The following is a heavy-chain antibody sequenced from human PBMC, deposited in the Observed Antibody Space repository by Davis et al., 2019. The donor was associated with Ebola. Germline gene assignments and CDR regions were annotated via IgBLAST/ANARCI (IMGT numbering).Heavy chain of an antibody. Sequence: ASVKVSCKASGYTFTSYGISWVRQAPGQGLEWMGWISAYNGNTNYAQKLQGRVSMTTDTSTSTAYMELRSLRSDDTAVYYCARDGVITFRPGPYYMDVWGKGTTVTVSS. CDR2: ISAYNGNT. V-gene: IGHV1-18*04. CDR1: GYTFTSYG. CDR3: ARDGVITFRPGPYYMDV. D-gene: IGHD3-10*01. J-gene: IGHJ6*03.